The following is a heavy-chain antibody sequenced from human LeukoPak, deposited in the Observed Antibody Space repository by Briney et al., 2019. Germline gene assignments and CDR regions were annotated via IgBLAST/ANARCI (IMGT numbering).Heavy chain of an antibody. V-gene: IGHV3-30*02. J-gene: IGHJ4*02. CDR2: IRYVGGDT. Sequence: PGGSLRLSCAASGFTFSNYGMHWVRQAPGKGLEWVAFIRYVGGDTYYADSMKGRFTISRDNSKNTLYLHINSLRAEDTAVYYCVKDSPLDYWGQGTLVIVSS. CDR3: VKDSPLDY. CDR1: GFTFSNYG.